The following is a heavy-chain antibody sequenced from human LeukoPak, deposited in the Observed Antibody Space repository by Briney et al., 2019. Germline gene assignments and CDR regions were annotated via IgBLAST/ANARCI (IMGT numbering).Heavy chain of an antibody. CDR2: INRSGST. D-gene: IGHD6-13*01. CDR1: GGSFTIYQ. V-gene: IGHV4-34*01. Sequence: SETLSLTCAVSGGSFTIYQWSWIRQSPGKGLEWIGDINRSGSTDYNPSLKSRVTISVDTSKNQFSLKLSSVTAADTAVYYCARKRQLAAKYNWFDPWGQGTLVTVSS. CDR3: ARKRQLAAKYNWFDP. J-gene: IGHJ5*02.